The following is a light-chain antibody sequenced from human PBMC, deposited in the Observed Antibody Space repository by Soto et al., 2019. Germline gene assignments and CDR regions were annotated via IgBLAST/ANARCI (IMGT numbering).Light chain of an antibody. CDR1: HSVSTW. CDR2: KAS. J-gene: IGKJ2*01. Sequence: DVQMTQSPSTLSASVGDRVTITCRASHSVSTWLAWYHQKPGKAPKLLIYKASNLESGVPSRFSGSGSGTEFTLTISSLQPDDSATYFCQQYKSPSYTFGQGTKLEIK. CDR3: QQYKSPSYT. V-gene: IGKV1-5*03.